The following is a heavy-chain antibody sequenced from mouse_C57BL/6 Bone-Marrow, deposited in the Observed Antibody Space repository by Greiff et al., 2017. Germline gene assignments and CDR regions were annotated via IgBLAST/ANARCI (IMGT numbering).Heavy chain of an antibody. CDR3: ARTYGSTAGYAMDY. J-gene: IGHJ4*01. CDR2: IDPNSGGT. Sequence: QVQLQQPGAELVKPGASVKLSCKASGYTFTSYWMHWVKQRPGRGLEWIGRIDPNSGGTKYNEKFKSKATLTVDKPSSTAYMQLSSLTSDDSAVDYCARTYGSTAGYAMDYWGQGTSVTVSS. V-gene: IGHV1-72*01. CDR1: GYTFTSYW. D-gene: IGHD1-1*01.